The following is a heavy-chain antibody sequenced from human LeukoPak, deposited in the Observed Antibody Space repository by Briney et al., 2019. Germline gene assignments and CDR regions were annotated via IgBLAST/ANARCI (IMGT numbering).Heavy chain of an antibody. CDR2: IKQDGSEK. Sequence: GGSLRLSCAASGFTFSSYWMSWVRQAPGKGLEWVANIKQDGSEKYYVDSVKGRFTISRDNAKNSLYLQMNSLRAEDTAVYYCARVNYDFWSGYLDYWGQGTLVTVSS. D-gene: IGHD3-3*01. CDR3: ARVNYDFWSGYLDY. V-gene: IGHV3-7*01. J-gene: IGHJ4*02. CDR1: GFTFSSYW.